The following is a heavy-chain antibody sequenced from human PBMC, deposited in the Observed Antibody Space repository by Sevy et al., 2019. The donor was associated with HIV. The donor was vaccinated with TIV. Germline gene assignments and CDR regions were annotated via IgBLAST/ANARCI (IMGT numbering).Heavy chain of an antibody. CDR3: ARDSTTRPRVLDY. D-gene: IGHD1-1*01. Sequence: SETLSLTCSVSGGSISSYFWTWVRQPPGKGLEWIDNIYFTGNTDYNPSLKSRVTLSLDTSKTQFSLTLTSVTAADTAIYFCARDSTTRPRVLDYWGQGTLVTVSS. CDR2: IYFTGNT. CDR1: GGSISSYF. V-gene: IGHV4-59*01. J-gene: IGHJ4*02.